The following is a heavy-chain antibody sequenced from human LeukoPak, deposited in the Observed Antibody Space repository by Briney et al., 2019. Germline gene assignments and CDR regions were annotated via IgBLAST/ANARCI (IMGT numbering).Heavy chain of an antibody. CDR1: GYTFIDYF. V-gene: IGHV1-2*02. J-gene: IGHJ3*02. D-gene: IGHD1-1*01. Sequence: ASVKVSCKASGYTFIDYFIHWMRQTPGQGLEWLGWINPNSGVTRYAQRFQDRVTMTRDTAAYMELSRLNSDDTAVYYCVRAVSGTLGGAFDIWGQGPAVTVPS. CDR2: INPNSGVT. CDR3: VRAVSGTLGGAFDI.